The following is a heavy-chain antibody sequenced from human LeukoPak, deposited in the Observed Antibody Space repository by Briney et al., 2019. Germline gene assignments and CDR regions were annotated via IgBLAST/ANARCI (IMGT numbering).Heavy chain of an antibody. V-gene: IGHV1-46*01. D-gene: IGHD3-3*01. CDR3: ARDIGPPLITIFGEAYNNWSDP. CDR1: GYTFTSYY. Sequence: GASVKVSCKASGYTFTSYYMHWVRQAPGQGLEWMGIINPSGGSTSYAKKFQGRVTMTRDRSTSTVYMELSSRRSEDTAVYYCARDIGPPLITIFGEAYNNWSDPRGQGTLVTVSS. CDR2: INPSGGST. J-gene: IGHJ5*02.